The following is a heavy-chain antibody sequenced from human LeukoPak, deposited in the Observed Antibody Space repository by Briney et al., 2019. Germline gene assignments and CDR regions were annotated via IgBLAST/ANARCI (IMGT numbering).Heavy chain of an antibody. CDR3: ARATVVLRFLEWLPDGIDV. V-gene: IGHV3-66*01. Sequence: PGGSLRLSCAASGFTVSSNYMSWVRQAPGKGLEWVSVIYSGGSTYYADSVKGRFTISRGNSKNTLYLQMNSLRAEDTAVYYCARATVVLRFLEWLPDGIDVWGQGTTVTVSS. CDR1: GFTVSSNY. D-gene: IGHD3-3*01. CDR2: IYSGGST. J-gene: IGHJ6*02.